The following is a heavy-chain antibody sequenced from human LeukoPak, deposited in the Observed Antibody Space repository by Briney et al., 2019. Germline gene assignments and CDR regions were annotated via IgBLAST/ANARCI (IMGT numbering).Heavy chain of an antibody. CDR3: AGVSVRPMQLVLPHFDY. D-gene: IGHD6-13*01. CDR1: GFTFSSYA. CDR2: ISGSGGST. J-gene: IGHJ4*02. V-gene: IGHV3-23*01. Sequence: GGSLRLSCAASGFTFSSYAMSWVRQAPGKGLEWVSAISGSGGSTYYADSVKGRFTISRDNSKNTLYLQMNSLRAEDTAVYYCAGVSVRPMQLVLPHFDYWGQGTLVTVSS.